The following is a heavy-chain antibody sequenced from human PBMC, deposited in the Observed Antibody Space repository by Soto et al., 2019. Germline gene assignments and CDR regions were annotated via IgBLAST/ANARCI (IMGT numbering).Heavy chain of an antibody. Sequence: GESLKISCEGSGYTFTNYWIGWVRQMPGKGLEWMGIIYPGDSDTRYSPSFQGQVTISADKSISTAYLQWSSLKASDTAMYYCARHGVGDILTGQPDYWGQGTLVTVSS. CDR2: IYPGDSDT. D-gene: IGHD3-9*01. CDR1: GYTFTNYW. J-gene: IGHJ4*02. CDR3: ARHGVGDILTGQPDY. V-gene: IGHV5-51*01.